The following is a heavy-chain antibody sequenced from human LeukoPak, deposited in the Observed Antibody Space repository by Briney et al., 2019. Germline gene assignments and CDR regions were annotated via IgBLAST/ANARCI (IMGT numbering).Heavy chain of an antibody. V-gene: IGHV4-39*01. CDR3: ASLYYDSSGYYQICYFDY. J-gene: IGHJ4*02. Sequence: SETLSLTCAVSGCSISSSSYYWGWIRQPPGKGLEWIGSIDYSGSTYYNSSLKSRVTISVDTSKNQFSLNQSSVTAADTAVYYCASLYYDSSGYYQICYFDYWGQGALVTVSS. CDR2: IDYSGST. D-gene: IGHD3-22*01. CDR1: GCSISSSSYY.